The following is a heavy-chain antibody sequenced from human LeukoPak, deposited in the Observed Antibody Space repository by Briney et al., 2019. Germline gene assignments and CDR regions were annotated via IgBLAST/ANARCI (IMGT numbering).Heavy chain of an antibody. CDR2: INPNSGGT. J-gene: IGHJ3*02. CDR3: ARSKGYYDSSGYYRGLPLDAFDI. CDR1: GYTFASYD. V-gene: IGHV1-2*04. D-gene: IGHD3-22*01. Sequence: ASVKVSCKASGYTFASYDINWVRQATGQGLEWMGWINPNSGGTNYAQKFQGWVTMTRDTSISTAYMELSRLRSDDTAVYYCARSKGYYDSSGYYRGLPLDAFDIWGQGTMVTVSS.